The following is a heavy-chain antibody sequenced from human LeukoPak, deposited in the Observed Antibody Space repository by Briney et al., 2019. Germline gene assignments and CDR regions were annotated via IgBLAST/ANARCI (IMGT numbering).Heavy chain of an antibody. D-gene: IGHD3-16*01. CDR1: GYTFSSYW. Sequence: GGALRLSCAASGYTFSSYWMHWVRQAPGKGLVWVARINNDGSGTGYADSVKGRFTISRDNAKNTLYLQMNSLRAEDTAVYYCTRAPLGYYWGRGILVTVSS. CDR3: TRAPLGYY. J-gene: IGHJ4*02. V-gene: IGHV3-74*01. CDR2: INNDGSGT.